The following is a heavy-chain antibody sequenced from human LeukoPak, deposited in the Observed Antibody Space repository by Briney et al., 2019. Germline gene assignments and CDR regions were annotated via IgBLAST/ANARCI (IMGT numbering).Heavy chain of an antibody. D-gene: IGHD6-19*01. CDR1: GFTFSSYS. V-gene: IGHV3-21*01. Sequence: GGSLRLSCAVSGFTFSSYSMSWVRQAPGKGLEWVSSISSSGTYKYYADSVKGRFTISRDNAKNSLYLQMNSLRAEDTAVYYCTKGKDSVAGATNDYWGQGTLVTVSS. CDR3: TKGKDSVAGATNDY. CDR2: ISSSGTYK. J-gene: IGHJ4*02.